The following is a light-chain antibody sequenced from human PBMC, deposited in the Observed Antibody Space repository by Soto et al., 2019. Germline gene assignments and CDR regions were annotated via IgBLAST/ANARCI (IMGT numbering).Light chain of an antibody. V-gene: IGKV3-20*01. CDR3: QQYESLPIT. CDR1: ETLSSNS. CDR2: GAS. Sequence: EIVLTQSPGTLSLSPGERATLSCRASETLSSNSLAWYQQRPGQTPRVLVYGASNRATGIPDNFSGSGSGTDFTLTIIRLEPEDFAVYYCQQYESLPITFGGGTKVDI. J-gene: IGKJ4*01.